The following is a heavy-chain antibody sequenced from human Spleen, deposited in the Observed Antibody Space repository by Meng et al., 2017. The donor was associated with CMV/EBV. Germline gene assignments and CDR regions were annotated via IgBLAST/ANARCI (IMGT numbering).Heavy chain of an antibody. CDR2: IKEDGDEK. CDR3: SRDAERTIGGMDV. V-gene: IGHV3-7*01. Sequence: GESLKISCAASGFSFGRHWMSWVRQALGKGLEWVANIKEDGDEKYYVDSVKGRFTISRDNAKKSLFLQMNSLRAEDTAAYYCSRDAERTIGGMDVWGQGATVTVSS. J-gene: IGHJ6*02. CDR1: GFSFGRHW. D-gene: IGHD1-7*01.